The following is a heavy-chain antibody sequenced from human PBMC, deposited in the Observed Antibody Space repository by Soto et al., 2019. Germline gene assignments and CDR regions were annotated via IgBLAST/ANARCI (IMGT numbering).Heavy chain of an antibody. V-gene: IGHV4-30-4*01. CDR2: IYYSGTT. CDR1: GGSISSGAYY. D-gene: IGHD5-12*01. CDR3: ATYIVPTSRFDH. J-gene: IGHJ5*02. Sequence: QVQLQESGPGLVEPSQTLSLTCTVSGGSISSGAYYWSWIRQPPGKDPEWIGYIYYSGTTHYNPSLKSRVTISVDTSNNQFSLKLTSVTAADTAVYYCATYIVPTSRFDHWGQGTLVTVSS.